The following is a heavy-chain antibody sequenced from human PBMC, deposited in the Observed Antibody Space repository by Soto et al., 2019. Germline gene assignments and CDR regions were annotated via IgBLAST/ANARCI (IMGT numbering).Heavy chain of an antibody. D-gene: IGHD2-15*01. CDR2: ISYDGSNK. J-gene: IGHJ4*02. CDR1: GFTFGSYA. CDR3: AKDESSGGWSYHFDY. V-gene: IGHV3-30*18. Sequence: GGSLRLSCAASGFTFGSYAMHWVRQAPGKGLEWVAVISYDGSNKYYTDSVKGRFTFSRDNSKNTLYLQMNSLSTEDTAVYYCAKDESSGGWSYHFDYWGQGTLVTV.